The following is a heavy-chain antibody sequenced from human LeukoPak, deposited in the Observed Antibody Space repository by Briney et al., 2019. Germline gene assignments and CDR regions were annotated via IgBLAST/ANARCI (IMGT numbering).Heavy chain of an antibody. V-gene: IGHV1-69*13. J-gene: IGHJ4*02. Sequence: ASVTVSCKASGGTLSSYAISWVRQAPGQGLEWMGGIIPIFRTANYAQKFQGRVTITADESTSTAYMELSSLRSEDTAVYYSARSRLGYSISRPMGSFDYWGQGTLVTVSS. CDR3: ARSRLGYSISRPMGSFDY. D-gene: IGHD6-13*01. CDR2: IIPIFRTA. CDR1: GGTLSSYA.